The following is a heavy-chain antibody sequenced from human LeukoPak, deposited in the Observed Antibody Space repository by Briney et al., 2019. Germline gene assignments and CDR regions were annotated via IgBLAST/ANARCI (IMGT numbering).Heavy chain of an antibody. CDR1: GFTFSIYG. CDR2: FSGSGGST. J-gene: IGHJ4*02. Sequence: AGGSLRLSCAASGFTFSIYGMSWVRQAPGKGLEWVSAFSGSGGSTYYADSVKGRFTISRDNSKNTLYLQMNSLRAGDTAVYYCATSGLSRFGFWGQGTLVTVSS. D-gene: IGHD2/OR15-2a*01. V-gene: IGHV3-23*01. CDR3: ATSGLSRFGF.